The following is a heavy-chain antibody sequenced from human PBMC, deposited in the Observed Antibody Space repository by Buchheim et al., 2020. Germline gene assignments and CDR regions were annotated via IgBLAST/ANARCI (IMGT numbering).Heavy chain of an antibody. D-gene: IGHD3-3*02. V-gene: IGHV4-39*01. J-gene: IGHJ4*02. CDR3: AKSISWYFGD. CDR2: IFYGGST. Sequence: QLQMLESGPGLVKPSETLSLTCTISGASVDTSIYYWGWIRQSPGKGLEWIGSIFYGGSTQYKPSLKSRVNISGDMSRNEFSLELTSVTAADTAVYFCAKSISWYFGDWGQG. CDR1: GASVDTSIYY.